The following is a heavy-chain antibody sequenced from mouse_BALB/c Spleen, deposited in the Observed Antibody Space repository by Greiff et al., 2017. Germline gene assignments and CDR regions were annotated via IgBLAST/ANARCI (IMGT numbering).Heavy chain of an antibody. J-gene: IGHJ1*01. CDR2: IWAGGST. Sequence: VQVVESGPGLVAPSQSLSITCTVSGFSLTSYGVHWVRQPPGKGLEWLGVIWAGGSTNYNSALMSRLSISKDNSKSQVFLKMNSLQTDDTAMYYCARDRGYFDVWGAGTTVTVSS. CDR1: GFSLTSYG. V-gene: IGHV2-9*02. CDR3: ARDRGYFDV. D-gene: IGHD3-1*01.